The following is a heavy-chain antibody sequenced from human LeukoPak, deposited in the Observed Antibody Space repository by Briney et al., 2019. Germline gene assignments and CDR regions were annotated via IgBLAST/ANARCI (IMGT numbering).Heavy chain of an antibody. CDR2: ISAYNGNT. Sequence: ASVKVSCKASGYTFTSYGISWVRQAPEQGLEWMGWISAYNGNTNYAQKLQGRVTMTTDTSTSTAYMELRSLRSDDTAVYYCARGFYGGNSGDAYYFDYWGQGTLVTVSS. CDR1: GYTFTSYG. CDR3: ARGFYGGNSGDAYYFDY. J-gene: IGHJ4*02. V-gene: IGHV1-18*01. D-gene: IGHD4-23*01.